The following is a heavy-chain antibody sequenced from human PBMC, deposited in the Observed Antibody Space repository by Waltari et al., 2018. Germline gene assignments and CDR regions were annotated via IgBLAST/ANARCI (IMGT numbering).Heavy chain of an antibody. J-gene: IGHJ4*02. CDR3: ARGTNSRSGWFYDY. V-gene: IGHV4-34*01. Sequence: QVQLQQWGAGLLKPSETLSLTCAVYGGSFSGYYWSWIRHTPGQGLEWIGEINHSGSTNCNPSLKSRVPISVDPSKNQFSRRLSAVTAADTAVYYCARGTNSRSGWFYDYWGQGTLVTVSS. CDR2: INHSGST. D-gene: IGHD6-19*01. CDR1: GGSFSGYY.